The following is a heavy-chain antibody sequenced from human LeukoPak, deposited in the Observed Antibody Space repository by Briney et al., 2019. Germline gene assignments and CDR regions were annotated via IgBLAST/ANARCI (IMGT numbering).Heavy chain of an antibody. CDR3: ARETYYYDSSASRLLDY. CDR2: ISSSGSTI. J-gene: IGHJ4*02. Sequence: GGSLRLSCAASGFTFSSYGMHWVRQAPGKGLEWVSYISSSGSTIYYADSVKGRFTISRDNAKNPLYLQMNSLRAEDTAVYYCARETYYYDSSASRLLDYWGQGTLVTVSS. D-gene: IGHD3-22*01. V-gene: IGHV3-48*04. CDR1: GFTFSSYG.